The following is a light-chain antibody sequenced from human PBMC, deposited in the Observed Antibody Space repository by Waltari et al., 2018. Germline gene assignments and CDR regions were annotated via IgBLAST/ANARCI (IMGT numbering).Light chain of an antibody. Sequence: QSALTQPASVSGSPGQSITISCTGTSSDVDNYNYVSWYQQHPGKAPKRMIYEVSNRPSGVSHRFSGSKSGNTASLTISGLQAEDEADYYCSSYTSSSTYVFGTGTKVTVL. CDR1: SSDVDNYNY. CDR2: EVS. J-gene: IGLJ1*01. CDR3: SSYTSSSTYV. V-gene: IGLV2-14*01.